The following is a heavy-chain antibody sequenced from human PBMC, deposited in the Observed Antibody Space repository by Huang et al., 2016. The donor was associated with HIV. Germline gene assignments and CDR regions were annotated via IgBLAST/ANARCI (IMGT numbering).Heavy chain of an antibody. Sequence: QVQLVESEGGVVQPGGSLRLSCAASGFTFSSYGIHWVRQAPGKGLDGVALIRYDGSNKYYADSVKGRFTIARDNSKNTLYLQMNSLRVEDTAVYYCAKDWSSGYYYFDYWGQGTLVTVSS. CDR3: AKDWSSGYYYFDY. V-gene: IGHV3-30*02. D-gene: IGHD3-22*01. CDR2: IRYDGSNK. J-gene: IGHJ4*02. CDR1: GFTFSSYG.